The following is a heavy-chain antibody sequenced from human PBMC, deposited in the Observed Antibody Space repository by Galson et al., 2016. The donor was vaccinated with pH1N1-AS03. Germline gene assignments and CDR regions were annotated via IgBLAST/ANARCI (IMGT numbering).Heavy chain of an antibody. V-gene: IGHV3-7*01. CDR2: LNRDVSEK. J-gene: IGHJ4*02. CDR3: ARDLGYGIKGYGFDN. D-gene: IGHD5-12*01. Sequence: SLRLSCAVSGFTFSRHCMTWVRQAPGKGLEWVANLNRDVSEKDYLDSVKGRFTISRDDASNSLYLQMNSLRAEDTAMYYCARDLGYGIKGYGFDNWGQGTLVTVSS. CDR1: GFTFSRHC.